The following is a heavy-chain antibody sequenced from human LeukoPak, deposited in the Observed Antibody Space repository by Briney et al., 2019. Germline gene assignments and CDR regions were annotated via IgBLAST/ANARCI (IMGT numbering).Heavy chain of an antibody. V-gene: IGHV4-59*01. Sequence: SETLSLTCTVSGGSISSCYWSWIRQPPGKGLEWIGYIYYSGSTNYNPSLKSRVTISVDTSKNQFSLKLSSVTAADTAVYYCARGIAYSSGWYLPLDYWGQGTLVTVSS. J-gene: IGHJ4*02. D-gene: IGHD6-19*01. CDR3: ARGIAYSSGWYLPLDY. CDR1: GGSISSCY. CDR2: IYYSGST.